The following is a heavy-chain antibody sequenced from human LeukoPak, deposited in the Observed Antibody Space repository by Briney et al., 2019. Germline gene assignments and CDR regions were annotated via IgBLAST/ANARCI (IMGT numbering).Heavy chain of an antibody. CDR1: GGTFSSYA. D-gene: IGHD6-19*01. CDR2: IIPIFGTA. V-gene: IGHV1-69*06. CDR3: ARLGGQWPDSSDDY. J-gene: IGHJ4*02. Sequence: GAPVKVSCKASGGTFSSYAISWVRQAPGQGLEWMGGIIPIFGTANYAQKFQGRVTITADKSTSTAYMELSSLRSEGTAVYYCARLGGQWPDSSDDYWGQGTLVTVSS.